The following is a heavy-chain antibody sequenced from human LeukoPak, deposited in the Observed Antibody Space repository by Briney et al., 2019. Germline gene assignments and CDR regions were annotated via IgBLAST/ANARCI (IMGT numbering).Heavy chain of an antibody. D-gene: IGHD4-17*01. J-gene: IGHJ3*02. CDR1: GFIFSTYW. V-gene: IGHV3-7*01. CDR3: VRDQGTTVTSYAFDI. CDR2: IKQDGSEK. Sequence: GGSLRLSCAASGFIFSTYWMTWVRQAPGKGLEWVANIKQDGSEKNYADSVKGRFFISRDNTKNTVYLQMSRLRAEDTAVYSCVRDQGTTVTSYAFDIWGQGTRVTVSP.